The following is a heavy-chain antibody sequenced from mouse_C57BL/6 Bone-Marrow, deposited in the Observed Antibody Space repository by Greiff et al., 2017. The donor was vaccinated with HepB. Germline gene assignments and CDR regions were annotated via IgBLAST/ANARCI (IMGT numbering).Heavy chain of an antibody. CDR3: TRFYDYDNAMDY. Sequence: EVMLVESGGGLVQPGGSQKLSCAASGFTFSSFGMHWVRQAPEKGLEWVAYINSGSSTIYYADTVKGRFTVSRDNPKNILFLQMTSLRSEDTAMYYCTRFYDYDNAMDYWGQGTSVTVSS. D-gene: IGHD2-4*01. V-gene: IGHV5-17*02. J-gene: IGHJ4*01. CDR2: INSGSSTI. CDR1: GFTFSSFG.